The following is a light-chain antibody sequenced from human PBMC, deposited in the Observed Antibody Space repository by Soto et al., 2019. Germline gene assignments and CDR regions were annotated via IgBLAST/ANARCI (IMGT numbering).Light chain of an antibody. CDR1: QSISSSS. CDR3: RQYDLPRGT. Sequence: EIVLTQSPGTLSLSPGERATLSCRASQSISSSSLTWYQQKPGQAPRLLISAASSRATGIPDRFSGSGSGTDFTLTISGLEPEDFAVYYCRQYDLPRGTFGQGTKVEIK. CDR2: AAS. V-gene: IGKV3-20*01. J-gene: IGKJ1*01.